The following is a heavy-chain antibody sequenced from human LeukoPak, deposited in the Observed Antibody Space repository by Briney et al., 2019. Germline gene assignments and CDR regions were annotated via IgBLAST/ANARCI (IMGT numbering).Heavy chain of an antibody. Sequence: SETLSLTCTVSGDSISGSTNYWGWIRQPPGKGLEWIGSVDQSGDTYYKLSLKSRVTISVDTSKNQFSLKLSSVTAADTALYYCARLIRTGDQGRAYSDYWGQGTLVTV. CDR2: VDQSGDT. CDR1: GDSISGSTNY. V-gene: IGHV4-39*01. J-gene: IGHJ4*02. CDR3: ARLIRTGDQGRAYSDY. D-gene: IGHD7-27*01.